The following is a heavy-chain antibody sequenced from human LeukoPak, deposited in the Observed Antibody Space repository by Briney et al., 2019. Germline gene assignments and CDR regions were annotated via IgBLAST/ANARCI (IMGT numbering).Heavy chain of an antibody. J-gene: IGHJ4*02. Sequence: GGSLTLSCATSGFTFSSYGFHWVRQAPGKGLEWVTAIWYDGSQEYYADSVKGRFTISRDTSKNTLYLQMNSLRSEDTAVYYCARDPLIAVAGTDVAPGDYWGQGTLITVSS. D-gene: IGHD6-19*01. CDR1: GFTFSSYG. CDR2: IWYDGSQE. V-gene: IGHV3-33*01. CDR3: ARDPLIAVAGTDVAPGDY.